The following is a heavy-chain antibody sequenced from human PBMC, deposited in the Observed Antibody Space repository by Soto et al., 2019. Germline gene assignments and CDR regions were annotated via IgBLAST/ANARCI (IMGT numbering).Heavy chain of an antibody. D-gene: IGHD6-13*01. CDR3: AKIPMGSRWYAGDS. CDR2: ISYDGCNK. CDR1: GFPFSSYG. J-gene: IGHJ4*02. Sequence: QVELVESVGGVVQPGRSLRLSCAASGFPFSSYGMHWVRQAQGKGMERVAVISYDGCNKYYADSVKGRFTISRDNSKNTSYLEVNSLRPEDTAVYFCAKIPMGSRWYAGDSWGQGILVSVSS. V-gene: IGHV3-30*18.